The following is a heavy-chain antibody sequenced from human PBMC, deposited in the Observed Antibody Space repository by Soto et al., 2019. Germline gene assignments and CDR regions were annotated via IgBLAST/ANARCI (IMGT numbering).Heavy chain of an antibody. J-gene: IGHJ3*02. V-gene: IGHV3-48*02. CDR3: ARDFITMIVVVQSGPDAFDI. CDR2: ISSSSSTI. CDR1: GFTFSSYS. Sequence: PGGSLRLSCAASGFTFSSYSMNWVRQAPGKGLEWVSYISSSSSTIYYADSVKGRLTISRDNAKNSLYLQMNSLRDEDTAVYYCARDFITMIVVVQSGPDAFDIWGQGTMVTVSS. D-gene: IGHD3-22*01.